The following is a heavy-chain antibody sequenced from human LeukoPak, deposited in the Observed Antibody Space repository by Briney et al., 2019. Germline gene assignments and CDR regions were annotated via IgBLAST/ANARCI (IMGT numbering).Heavy chain of an antibody. J-gene: IGHJ4*02. V-gene: IGHV3-53*01. Sequence: PGGSLRLSCAAPGITFSSYAMSWVRQAPGKGLECVSVIYSRGGTYYADSVQGRFTISRDASENTLFLQMNSLRADDTAVYYCARKTDSSGSGDYWGQGTLVTVSS. CDR3: ARKTDSSGSGDY. D-gene: IGHD3-22*01. CDR1: GITFSSYA. CDR2: IYSRGGT.